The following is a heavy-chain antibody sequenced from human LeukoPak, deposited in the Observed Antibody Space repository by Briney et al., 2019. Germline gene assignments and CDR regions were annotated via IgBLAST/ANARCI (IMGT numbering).Heavy chain of an antibody. J-gene: IGHJ4*02. CDR1: GFTFSSYA. CDR2: ITGSGDST. V-gene: IGHV3-23*01. Sequence: GGSLRLPCAASGFTFSSYAMSWVRQAPGKGLEWVSAITGSGDSTYYADSVKGRFTISRDNSKNTLYLQMNSLRPEDTAVYYCAKDRMTSSSWYSYWGQGTLVTVSS. D-gene: IGHD6-13*01. CDR3: AKDRMTSSSWYSY.